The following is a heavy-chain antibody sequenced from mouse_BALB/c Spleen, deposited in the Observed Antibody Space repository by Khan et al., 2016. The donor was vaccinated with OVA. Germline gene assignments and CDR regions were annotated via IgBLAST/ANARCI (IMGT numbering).Heavy chain of an antibody. CDR2: IDPENGKT. CDR1: GFNIKDSY. V-gene: IGHV14-1*02. J-gene: IGHJ3*01. CDR3: ARSGYFAWFGY. Sequence: QLQQSGADLVRPGALVKLSCKASGFNIKDSYMHWVKQRPEQGLEWTGWIDPENGKTIYDPKFQDKASITADTSSNTAYMQLISLTSEDTAVYYCARSGYFAWFGYWGQGTLVTVSA.